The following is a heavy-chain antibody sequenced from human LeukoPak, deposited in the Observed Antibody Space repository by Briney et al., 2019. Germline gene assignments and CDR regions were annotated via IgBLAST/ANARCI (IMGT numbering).Heavy chain of an antibody. Sequence: GASVKVSCKASGYTFTRYYLHWVRQAPGQGLEWMGMINPSDSSTSYAQKFQGRVAMTRDMSASTVYMELSSLRFEDTAVYYCARALVTPDHWGQGTLVTVSS. D-gene: IGHD4-23*01. V-gene: IGHV1-46*01. CDR3: ARALVTPDH. J-gene: IGHJ4*02. CDR1: GYTFTRYY. CDR2: INPSDSST.